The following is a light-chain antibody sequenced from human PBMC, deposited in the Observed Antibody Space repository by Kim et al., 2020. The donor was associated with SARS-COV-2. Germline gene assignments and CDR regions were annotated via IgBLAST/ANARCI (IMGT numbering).Light chain of an antibody. Sequence: ELTQPPSVSGTPGQRVTISCSGSSANIGGNNVNWYQQLPGTAPKVVTYYTTQRPSGVPDRFSGSKSGTSASLAISGLRSEDEGDYYCATWDDSLNGYVFGTGTKVTVL. CDR1: SANIGGNN. CDR2: YTT. CDR3: ATWDDSLNGYV. J-gene: IGLJ1*01. V-gene: IGLV1-44*01.